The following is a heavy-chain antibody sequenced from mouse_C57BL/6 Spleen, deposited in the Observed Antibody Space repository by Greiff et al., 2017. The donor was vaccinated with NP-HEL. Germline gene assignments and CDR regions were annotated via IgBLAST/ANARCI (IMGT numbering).Heavy chain of an antibody. CDR3: ARTPYYGYFAY. CDR1: GYTFTDYY. V-gene: IGHV1-26*01. Sequence: EVQLQQSGPELVKPGASVKISCKASGYTFTDYYMNWVKQSHGKSLEWIGDINPNNGGTSYNQKFKGKATLTVDKSSSTAYMELRSLTSEDSAVYYCARTPYYGYFAYWGQGTLVTVSA. D-gene: IGHD2-2*01. J-gene: IGHJ3*01. CDR2: INPNNGGT.